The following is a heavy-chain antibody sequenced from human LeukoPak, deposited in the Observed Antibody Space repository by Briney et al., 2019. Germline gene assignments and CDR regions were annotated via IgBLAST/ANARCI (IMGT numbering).Heavy chain of an antibody. CDR1: GGSISSSNYY. CDR3: AGEITSSCHH. V-gene: IGHV4-39*01. Sequence: SETLSLTCTVSGGSISSSNYYWGWVRQPPGKGLEWIGSIYYSGTTFYKPALKGRVTISVDTSKNQFSLKLSSVTAADTAVYYCAGEITSSCHHWGQGTLVTVSS. CDR2: IYYSGTT. D-gene: IGHD1-14*01. J-gene: IGHJ1*01.